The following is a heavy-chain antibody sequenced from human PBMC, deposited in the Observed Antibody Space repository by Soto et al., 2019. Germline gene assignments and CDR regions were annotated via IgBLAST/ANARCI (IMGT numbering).Heavy chain of an antibody. CDR1: GGSISSGGYY. V-gene: IGHV4-31*03. D-gene: IGHD2-15*01. CDR3: TAGVVVGLWQDNWYFDL. J-gene: IGHJ2*01. CDR2: IYYSGST. Sequence: QVQLQESGPGLVKPSQTLSLTCTVSGGSISSGGYYWSWIRQHPGKGLEWIGYIYYSGSTYYNPSLMSRVTISVVTSKNQFSLKLSSVTAADTAVYYCTAGVVVGLWQDNWYFDLWGRGTLVTVSS.